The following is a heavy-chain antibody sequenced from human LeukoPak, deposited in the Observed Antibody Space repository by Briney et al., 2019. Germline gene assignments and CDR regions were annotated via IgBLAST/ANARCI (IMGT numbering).Heavy chain of an antibody. CDR3: ARFASLRFLEWLFVDY. V-gene: IGHV3-7*01. J-gene: IGHJ4*02. D-gene: IGHD3-3*01. CDR2: IKQDGSEK. Sequence: GGSLRLSCAASGFTFSSYWMSWVRQAPGKGLEWAANIKQDGSEKYYVDSVKGRFTISRDNAKNTLYLQMNSLRDEDTAVYYCARFASLRFLEWLFVDYWGQGTLVTVSS. CDR1: GFTFSSYW.